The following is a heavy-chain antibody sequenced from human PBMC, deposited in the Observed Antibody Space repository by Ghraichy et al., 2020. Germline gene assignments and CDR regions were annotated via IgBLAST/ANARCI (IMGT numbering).Heavy chain of an antibody. CDR1: GFTFSSYY. CDR3: AKSRTGGSASRDY. V-gene: IGHV3-23*01. J-gene: IGHJ4*02. D-gene: IGHD3/OR15-3a*01. CDR2: ISGSGGNT. Sequence: GGSLRLSCGASGFTFSSYYMSWVRQAPGKGLECVSIISGSGGNTYYAGSVKGRFTISRDNSKNTLYLQMGSLRPDDTAVYYCAKSRTGGSASRDYWGQGTLVTVSS.